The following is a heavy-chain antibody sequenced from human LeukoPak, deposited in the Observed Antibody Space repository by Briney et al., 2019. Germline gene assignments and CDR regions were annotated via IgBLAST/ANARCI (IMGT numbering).Heavy chain of an antibody. Sequence: ASVKVSCKASGYTFTGYYMHWVRQAPGQGLEWMGWMNPNSGNTGYAQKFQGRVTMTRNTSISTAYMELSSLRSEDTAVYYCARWRELPYYYYYMDVWGKGTTVTISS. V-gene: IGHV1-8*02. CDR3: ARWRELPYYYYYMDV. J-gene: IGHJ6*03. CDR1: GYTFTGYY. D-gene: IGHD1-26*01. CDR2: MNPNSGNT.